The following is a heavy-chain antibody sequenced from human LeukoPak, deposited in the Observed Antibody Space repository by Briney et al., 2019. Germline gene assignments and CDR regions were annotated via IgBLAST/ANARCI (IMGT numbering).Heavy chain of an antibody. D-gene: IGHD5-12*01. CDR3: ARGGGGYDSPYYFDY. V-gene: IGHV3-21*01. CDR1: GFTFSSYA. CDR2: ISSSSSYI. Sequence: GGSLRLSCAASGFTFSSYAMSWVRQAPGKGLEWVSSISSSSSYIYYADSVKGRFTISRDNAKNSLYLQMNSLRAEDTAVYYCARGGGGYDSPYYFDYWGQGTLVTVSS. J-gene: IGHJ4*02.